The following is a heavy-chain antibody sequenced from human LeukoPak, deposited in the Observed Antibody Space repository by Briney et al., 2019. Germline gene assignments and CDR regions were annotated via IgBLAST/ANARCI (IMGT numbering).Heavy chain of an antibody. Sequence: GESLKISCKGSGYSFSNYWIGWVRQMPGKGLEWMGIIYPGDSDTRYSPSFQGQVTISADKSISTAYLQWSSLKASDTAMYYCAGAIVGAATAFDIWGQGTMVTVSS. CDR1: GYSFSNYW. CDR3: AGAIVGAATAFDI. D-gene: IGHD1-26*01. J-gene: IGHJ3*02. V-gene: IGHV5-51*01. CDR2: IYPGDSDT.